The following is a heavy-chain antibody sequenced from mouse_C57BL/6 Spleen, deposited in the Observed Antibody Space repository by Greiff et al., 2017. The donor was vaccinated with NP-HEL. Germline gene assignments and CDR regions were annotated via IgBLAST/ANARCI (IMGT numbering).Heavy chain of an antibody. D-gene: IGHD2-3*01. CDR1: GFTFSSYG. CDR3: ARDDDGYYFFAY. Sequence: EVKLVESGGDLVKPGGSLKLSCAASGFTFSSYGMSWVRQTPDKRLEWVATISSGGSYTYYPDSVKGRFTISRDNAKNTLYLQMSSLKSEDTAMYYCARDDDGYYFFAYWGQGTLVTVSA. J-gene: IGHJ3*01. V-gene: IGHV5-6*01. CDR2: ISSGGSYT.